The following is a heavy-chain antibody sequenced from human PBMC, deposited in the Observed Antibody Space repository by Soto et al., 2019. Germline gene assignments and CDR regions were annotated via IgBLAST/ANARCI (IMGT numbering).Heavy chain of an antibody. Sequence: EVQLVESGGGLVQPGGSLILSCAASGFTFSGSAMHWVRQASGKGLERVGRIRSKANSYATAYAASVKGRFTISRDDSKNTAYLQMNSLKTEDTAVYYCTSPSMIAAAGTEDAFDIWGQGTMVTVSS. CDR1: GFTFSGSA. J-gene: IGHJ3*02. CDR3: TSPSMIAAAGTEDAFDI. V-gene: IGHV3-73*02. D-gene: IGHD6-13*01. CDR2: IRSKANSYAT.